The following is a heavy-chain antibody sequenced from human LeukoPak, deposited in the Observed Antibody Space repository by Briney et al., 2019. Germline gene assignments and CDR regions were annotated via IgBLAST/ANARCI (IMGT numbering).Heavy chain of an antibody. CDR1: GFTFSSYW. CDR2: IKQDGSEK. J-gene: IGHJ4*02. CDR3: ARQLYSSSWFDDY. V-gene: IGHV3-7*02. Sequence: GGSLRLSCAASGFTFSSYWMSWVRQAPGKGLEWVANIKQDGSEKYYVDSVKGRFTISRDNAKNSRYLQMNSLRAEDTAVYYCARQLYSSSWFDDYWGQGTLVTVSS. D-gene: IGHD6-13*01.